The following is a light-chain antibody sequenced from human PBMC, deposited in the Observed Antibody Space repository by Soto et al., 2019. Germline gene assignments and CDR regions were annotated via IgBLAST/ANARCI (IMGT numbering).Light chain of an antibody. CDR1: QVISSY. V-gene: IGKV1-9*01. Sequence: DIQLTQAPSCLSASAGDRVTTPCRASQVISSYLAWYQQKPGRAPKRLIYAASTFQSGVPSRFSGSGSGTEFTLTITSLQPEDFATYYCQQLNSYPITFGQGTRLEI. CDR3: QQLNSYPIT. J-gene: IGKJ5*01. CDR2: AAS.